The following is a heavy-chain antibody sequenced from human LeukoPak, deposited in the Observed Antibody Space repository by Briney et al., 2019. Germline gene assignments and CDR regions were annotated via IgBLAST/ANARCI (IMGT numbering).Heavy chain of an antibody. CDR2: IFYSGGT. J-gene: IGHJ4*02. D-gene: IGHD1-26*01. V-gene: IGHV4-59*12. Sequence: PSETLSLTCTVSGDSINNYYWSWIRQPPGKGLEWIGYIFYSGGTKYNPSLKSRVTISVDRSKNQFSLKLSSVTAADTAVYYCARDRVVGATTGIDYWGQGTLVTVSS. CDR1: GDSINNYY. CDR3: ARDRVVGATTGIDY.